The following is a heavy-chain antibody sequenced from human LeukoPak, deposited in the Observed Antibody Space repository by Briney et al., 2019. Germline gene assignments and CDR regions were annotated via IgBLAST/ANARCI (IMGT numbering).Heavy chain of an antibody. D-gene: IGHD2-15*01. V-gene: IGHV3-21*04. J-gene: IGHJ4*02. CDR2: ISSSSKYI. Sequence: GGSLRLSCAASEFTFSTYSMNWVRQAPGKGLEWVSSISSSSKYIYYADSVKGRFTISRDNAKNSLYLQMNSLRVEDTAVYYCARGSVGISCSGGSCYHFDNWGQGTLVTVS. CDR1: EFTFSTYS. CDR3: ARGSVGISCSGGSCYHFDN.